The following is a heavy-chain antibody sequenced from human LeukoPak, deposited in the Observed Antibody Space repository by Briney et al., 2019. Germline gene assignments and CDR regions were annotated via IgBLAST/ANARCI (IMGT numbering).Heavy chain of an antibody. CDR1: GFTFSSYG. CDR3: AKGGYSDY. V-gene: IGHV3-30*18. J-gene: IGHJ4*02. D-gene: IGHD3-16*01. Sequence: GGSLRLSCAASGFTFSSYGMPWVRQAPGKGLEWVAVISYDGSNKYYADSVKGRFTISRDNSKNTLYLQMNSLRAEDTAVYYCAKGGYSDYWGQGTLVTVSS. CDR2: ISYDGSNK.